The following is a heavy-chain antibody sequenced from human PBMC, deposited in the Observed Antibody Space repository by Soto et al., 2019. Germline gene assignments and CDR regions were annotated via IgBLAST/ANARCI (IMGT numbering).Heavy chain of an antibody. Sequence: QSQTLSLTCAISGDSVSSNSAAWNWIRQSPSRGLEWLGRTYYRSKWYNDYAVSVKSRITINPDTSKNQFSLQLNSVTPEDTAVYYCASSQVVVPAADAFDMWGQGTMVTVSS. CDR1: GDSVSSNSAA. CDR3: ASSQVVVPAADAFDM. D-gene: IGHD2-2*01. J-gene: IGHJ3*02. V-gene: IGHV6-1*01. CDR2: TYYRSKWYN.